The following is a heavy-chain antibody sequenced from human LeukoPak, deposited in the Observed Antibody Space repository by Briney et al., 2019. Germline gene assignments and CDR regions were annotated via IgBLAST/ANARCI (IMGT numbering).Heavy chain of an antibody. J-gene: IGHJ4*02. Sequence: PSETLSLTCTVSGGSISSYYWSWIRQPPGKGLEWIGYIYYSGSTNYNPSLKSRVTISVDTSKNQFSLKLSSVTAADTAVYYCAGDGDVLDYWGQGTLVTVSS. D-gene: IGHD2-21*01. V-gene: IGHV4-59*01. CDR3: AGDGDVLDY. CDR2: IYYSGST. CDR1: GGSISSYY.